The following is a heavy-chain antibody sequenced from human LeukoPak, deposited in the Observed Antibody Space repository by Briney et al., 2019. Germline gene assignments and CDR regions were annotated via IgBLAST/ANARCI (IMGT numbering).Heavy chain of an antibody. V-gene: IGHV4-59*01. Sequence: SETLSLTCTVSGGSISSYYWSWIRQPPGKGLEWIGYIYYSGSTNYNRSLKSRVTISVDTSKNQFSLKLSSVTAADTAVYYCARARLYGSYYYYYGMDVWGQGTTATVSS. CDR3: ARARLYGSYYYYYGMDV. J-gene: IGHJ6*02. CDR1: GGSISSYY. CDR2: IYYSGST. D-gene: IGHD2-8*01.